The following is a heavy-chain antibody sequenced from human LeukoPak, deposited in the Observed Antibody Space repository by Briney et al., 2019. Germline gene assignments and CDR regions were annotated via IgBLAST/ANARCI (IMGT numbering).Heavy chain of an antibody. CDR2: ISSSGAYI. CDR3: ASRPTGKENAYDI. D-gene: IGHD1-1*01. Sequence: GGSXXXSXAASGITFSGYSXXWVRQAPGKXXEXVSSISSSGAYIYYADSVKGRITISRDNAKNSVYLQMNSLRAEDTAVYYCASRPTGKENAYDIWGQGTMVTVSS. CDR1: GITFSGYS. V-gene: IGHV3-21*01. J-gene: IGHJ3*02.